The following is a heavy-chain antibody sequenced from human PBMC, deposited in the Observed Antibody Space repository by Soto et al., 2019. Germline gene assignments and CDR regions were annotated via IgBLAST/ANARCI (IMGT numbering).Heavy chain of an antibody. CDR3: ARLPLC. CDR2: IYYSGST. V-gene: IGHV4-31*03. CDR1: GGSISSGGYY. J-gene: IGHJ4*02. Sequence: QLQLQESGPGLVKPSQTLSLTCTVSGGSISSGGYYWSWIRQHPGKGLEWIGYIYYSGSTYYNPPLKSRVTISEDTSKNQFSLELSAVTAVDSAVYYCARLPLCWGQGTLVTVSS.